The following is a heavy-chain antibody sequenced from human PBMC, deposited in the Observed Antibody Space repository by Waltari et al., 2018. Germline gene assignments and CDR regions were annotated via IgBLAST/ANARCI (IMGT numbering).Heavy chain of an antibody. CDR3: ATRSRLITPFMDV. D-gene: IGHD6-25*01. J-gene: IGHJ6*03. CDR2: INHSGST. V-gene: IGHV4-34*01. CDR1: GGSFSGYY. Sequence: QVQLQQWGAGLLKPSETLSLTCAVYGGSFSGYYWSWIRQPPGKGLEWIGEINHSGSTNYNPSLKSRVTISVDTSTDTAYMELSSLRSEDTAVYYCATRSRLITPFMDVWGKGTTVTVSS.